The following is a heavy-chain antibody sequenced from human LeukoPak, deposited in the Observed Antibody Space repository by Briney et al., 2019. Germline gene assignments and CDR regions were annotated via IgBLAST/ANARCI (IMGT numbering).Heavy chain of an antibody. V-gene: IGHV4-39*07. CDR3: ARVGVRGALFPNWFDP. CDR1: GGSIRSSSYY. D-gene: IGHD3-10*01. Sequence: PSETLSLTCTVSGGSIRSSSYYWGWIRQPPGKGLEWIGSIYYSGSTYYNPSLKSRVTISVDTSKNQFSLKLSSVTAADTAVYYCARVGVRGALFPNWFDPWGQGTLVTVSS. CDR2: IYYSGST. J-gene: IGHJ5*02.